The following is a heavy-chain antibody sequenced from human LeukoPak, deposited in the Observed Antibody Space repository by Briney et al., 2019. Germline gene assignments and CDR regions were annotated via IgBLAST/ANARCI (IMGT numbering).Heavy chain of an antibody. CDR3: ASILGSGSHNDY. CDR2: ISGSGGST. J-gene: IGHJ4*02. CDR1: GFTLSSYA. V-gene: IGHV3-23*01. Sequence: GGSLRLSCAASGFTLSSYAMSWVRQAPGKGLEWVSTISGSGGSTYYADSVKGRFTISRDNSKNTLFLQLNSLRAEDTAVYYCASILGSGSHNDYWGQGTLVTVSS. D-gene: IGHD3-10*01.